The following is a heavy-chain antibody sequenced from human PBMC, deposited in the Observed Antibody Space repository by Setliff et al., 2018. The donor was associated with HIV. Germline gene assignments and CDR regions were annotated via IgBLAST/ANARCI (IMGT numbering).Heavy chain of an antibody. Sequence: SETLSLTCTVSGGSISTGVYYWSWIRQPADKALEWIGRISASGSTNYNPSLESRVTLSIDTSNNQFSLKLTSVTAADTAVYHCARVYSRSWFFFDHWGQGILVTVSS. CDR3: ARVYSRSWFFFDH. D-gene: IGHD6-13*01. CDR2: ISASGST. V-gene: IGHV4-61*02. J-gene: IGHJ4*02. CDR1: GGSISTGVYY.